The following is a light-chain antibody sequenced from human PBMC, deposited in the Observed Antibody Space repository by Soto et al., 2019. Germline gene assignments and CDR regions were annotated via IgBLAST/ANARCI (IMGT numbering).Light chain of an antibody. J-gene: IGKJ4*01. CDR1: QTISNY. Sequence: DLQMTQSPSSLSASVGDRVTITCRASQTISNYLNWYQQKPGKPPNLLIYAASNLQSGVPSRFSASGSGTDFTLTISSLQPGDFATYYCQQSYSTPLTFGGGTHIQIK. CDR3: QQSYSTPLT. V-gene: IGKV1-39*01. CDR2: AAS.